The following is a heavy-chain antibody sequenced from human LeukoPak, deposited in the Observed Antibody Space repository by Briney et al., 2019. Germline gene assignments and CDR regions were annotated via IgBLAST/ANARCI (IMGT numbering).Heavy chain of an antibody. CDR3: ATETIGRHYDY. CDR2: IGPTGTDR. CDR1: GFTFSNCG. J-gene: IGHJ4*02. Sequence: PGGSLRLSCAASGFTFSNCGFNWVRQAPGKGQEWVPSIGPTGTDRYYADSVRGRLTISRDDAKNSLYLQMDSLRDEDTAVYYCATETIGRHYDYWGQGTLLTVSS. D-gene: IGHD1-14*01. V-gene: IGHV3-21*01.